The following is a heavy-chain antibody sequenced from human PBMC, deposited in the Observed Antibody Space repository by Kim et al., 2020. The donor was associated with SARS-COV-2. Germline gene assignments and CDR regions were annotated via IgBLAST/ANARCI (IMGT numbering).Heavy chain of an antibody. CDR3: ARSQLNPGIRTDDAFDI. V-gene: IGHV4-39*01. J-gene: IGHJ3*02. D-gene: IGHD1-20*01. CDR2: IYYSGST. CDR1: GGSISSSSYY. Sequence: SETLSLTCTVSGGSISSSSYYWGWIRQPPGKGLEWIGSIYYSGSTYYNPSLKSRVTISVGTSKNQFSLKLSSVTAADTAVYYCARSQLNPGIRTDDAFDIWGQGTMVTVSS.